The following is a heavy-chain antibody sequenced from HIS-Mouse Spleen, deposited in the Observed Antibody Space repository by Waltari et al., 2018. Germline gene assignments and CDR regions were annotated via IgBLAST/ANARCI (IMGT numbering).Heavy chain of an antibody. Sequence: EVQLVESGGGLVQPGGSLRLSCAASGFTVSSNYMSWVRQAPGKGLEWVSVIYSGDSTYYAESVKGRFTISRDNSKNTLYLQMNSLRAEDTAVYYCARGWGSAAFDIWGQGTMVTVSS. CDR1: GFTVSSNY. V-gene: IGHV3-66*01. D-gene: IGHD3-16*01. CDR2: IYSGDST. J-gene: IGHJ3*02. CDR3: ARGWGSAAFDI.